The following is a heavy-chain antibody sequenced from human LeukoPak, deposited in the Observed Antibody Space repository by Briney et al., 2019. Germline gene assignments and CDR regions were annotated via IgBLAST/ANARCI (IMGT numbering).Heavy chain of an antibody. CDR3: ARHQRSSGWEDYFDY. J-gene: IGHJ4*02. V-gene: IGHV4-59*08. CDR1: GGSISSYY. CDR2: IYYSGST. Sequence: PSETLSLTCTVSGGSISSYYWSWIRQPPGKGLEWIGYIYYSGSTNYNPSLKSRVTISVDTSKNQFSLKLSSVTAADTAVYYCARHQRSSGWEDYFDYWGQGTLVTVSS. D-gene: IGHD6-19*01.